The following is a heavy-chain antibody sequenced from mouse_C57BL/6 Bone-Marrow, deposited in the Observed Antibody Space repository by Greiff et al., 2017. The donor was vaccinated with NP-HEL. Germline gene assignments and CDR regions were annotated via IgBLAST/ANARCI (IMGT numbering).Heavy chain of an antibody. CDR1: GYTFTSYT. CDR2: INPSSGYT. Sequence: VQLQQSGAELARPGASVKMSCKASGYTFTSYTMHWVKQRPGQGLEWIGYINPSSGYTKYNQKVKDKATLTADKSSSTTYMQMSSLTSEDSAVYYCAGGGAAQAYYFDYWGQGTTLTVSS. V-gene: IGHV1-4*01. J-gene: IGHJ2*01. CDR3: AGGGAAQAYYFDY. D-gene: IGHD3-2*02.